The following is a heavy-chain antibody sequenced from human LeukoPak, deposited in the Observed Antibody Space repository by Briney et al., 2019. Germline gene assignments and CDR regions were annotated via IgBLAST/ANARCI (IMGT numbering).Heavy chain of an antibody. Sequence: GGSLRLSCAASGFIFSSYGMHWVRQAPGKGLEWVAVIWYDGSNKYYADSVKGRFTISRDNSKNTLYLQMNSLRAEDTAVYYCARDHRPGPPTMIQSQWGQGTLVT. V-gene: IGHV3-33*08. CDR2: IWYDGSNK. CDR1: GFIFSSYG. D-gene: IGHD3-22*01. CDR3: ARDHRPGPPTMIQSQ. J-gene: IGHJ1*01.